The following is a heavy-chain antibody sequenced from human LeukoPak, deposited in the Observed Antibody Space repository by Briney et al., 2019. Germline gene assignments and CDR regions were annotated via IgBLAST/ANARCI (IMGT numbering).Heavy chain of an antibody. V-gene: IGHV3-7*01. CDR3: AKVWFTMVRGRRSVLDY. J-gene: IGHJ4*02. D-gene: IGHD3-10*01. CDR2: IKQDGSEK. Sequence: PGGSLRLSCAASRFTFGNYWMNWVRQAPGKGLEWVANIKQDGSEKYYVDSVKGRFTISRDNSKNTLYLQMNSLRAEDTAVYYCAKVWFTMVRGRRSVLDYWGQGTPVTVSS. CDR1: RFTFGNYW.